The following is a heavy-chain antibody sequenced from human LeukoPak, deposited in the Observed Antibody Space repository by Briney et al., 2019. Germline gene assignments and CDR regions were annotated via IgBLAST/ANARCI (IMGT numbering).Heavy chain of an antibody. D-gene: IGHD3-22*01. CDR1: GGTFSSYA. CDR3: ARQYYYDSSGSEGN. J-gene: IGHJ4*02. CDR2: IITILGIA. Sequence: SVKVSCKASGGTFSSYAISWVRQAPGQGLEWMGRIITILGIANYEQKFQGRVTITADKSTSTAYMELSSLRSEDTAVYYCARQYYYDSSGSEGNWGQGTLVTVSS. V-gene: IGHV1-69*04.